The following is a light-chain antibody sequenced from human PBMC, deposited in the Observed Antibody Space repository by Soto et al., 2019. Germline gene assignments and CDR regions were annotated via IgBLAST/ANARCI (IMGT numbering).Light chain of an antibody. V-gene: IGLV1-51*01. CDR3: GSWDSSLSAYV. CDR2: DDD. CDR1: SSNIGGNS. Sequence: SVLTRRPSVSAAPGQKVTISCSGSSSNIGGNSVSWYQQLPGTAPKLLIYDDDKRPSGIPDRFSGSKSGTSATLGITGFQNGDEADYYCGSWDSSLSAYVFASGTKVSV. J-gene: IGLJ1*01.